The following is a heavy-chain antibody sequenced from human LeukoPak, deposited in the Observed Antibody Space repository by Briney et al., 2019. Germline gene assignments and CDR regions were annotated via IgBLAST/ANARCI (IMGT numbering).Heavy chain of an antibody. CDR1: GFTFSSYW. V-gene: IGHV3-7*01. J-gene: IGHJ4*02. CDR3: ARVDFDWLFDY. CDR2: IKQDGSEK. D-gene: IGHD3-9*01. Sequence: GGSLRLSCAASGFTFSSYWMSWVRQAPGRGLEWVANIKQDGSEKYYVDSVKGRFTISRDNAKNSLYLQMNSLRAEDTSVYYCARVDFDWLFDYWGQGTLVTVSS.